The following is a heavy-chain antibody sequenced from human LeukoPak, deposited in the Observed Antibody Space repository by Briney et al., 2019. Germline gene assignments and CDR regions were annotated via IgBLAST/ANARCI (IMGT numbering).Heavy chain of an antibody. CDR2: IKQDGSKK. D-gene: IGHD5-24*01. Sequence: GGSLRLSCVASGFPFSSYWMTWVRQAPGKGLEWVANIKQDGSKKSYVDSVKGRFTISRDNAKNSLYLQINSLRAEDTAIYYCTRVGYIDEGIDYWGQGTLVTVSS. V-gene: IGHV3-7*04. CDR3: TRVGYIDEGIDY. J-gene: IGHJ4*02. CDR1: GFPFSSYW.